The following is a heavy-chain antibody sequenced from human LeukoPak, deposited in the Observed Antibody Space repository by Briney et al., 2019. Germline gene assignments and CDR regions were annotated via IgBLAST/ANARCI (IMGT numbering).Heavy chain of an antibody. V-gene: IGHV3-21*01. J-gene: IGHJ3*02. CDR2: ISSNNYI. Sequence: GGSLDLSGAAPGFIFTPYTLNGCRKPPGKGLEWVSSISSNNYIYYADSVRGRFTISRDNPQNSVFLQMNSLRADDTAVYYCTRDISYTTFDIWGQGTMVTVSS. D-gene: IGHD3-16*02. CDR1: GFIFTPYT. CDR3: TRDISYTTFDI.